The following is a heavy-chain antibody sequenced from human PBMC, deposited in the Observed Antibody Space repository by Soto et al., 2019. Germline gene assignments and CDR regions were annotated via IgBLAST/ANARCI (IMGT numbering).Heavy chain of an antibody. CDR3: AKANSGYGSFDH. J-gene: IGHJ4*02. D-gene: IGHD5-12*01. Sequence: SETLSLTCTVSGDSVSKYYCSWIRQSPGKGLEWIGYIYYSGSTNYNPSLKSRVTISIDKSKNQFSLKLTSVTAADTAVYYCAKANSGYGSFDHWGQGMLVTVSS. V-gene: IGHV4-59*02. CDR2: IYYSGST. CDR1: GDSVSKYY.